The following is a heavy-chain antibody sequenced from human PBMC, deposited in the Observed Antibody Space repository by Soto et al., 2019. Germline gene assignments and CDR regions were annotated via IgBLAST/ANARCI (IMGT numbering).Heavy chain of an antibody. CDR2: ISYDGSNK. CDR3: ARDPTPHSYYYMDV. J-gene: IGHJ6*03. CDR1: GFTFSSYG. Sequence: SGGSLRLSCAASGFTFSSYGMHWVRQAPGKGLEWVAVISYDGSNKYYADSVKGRFTISRDNSKNTLYLQMNSLRAEDTAVYYCARDPTPHSYYYMDVWGKGTTVTVSS. V-gene: IGHV3-30*03.